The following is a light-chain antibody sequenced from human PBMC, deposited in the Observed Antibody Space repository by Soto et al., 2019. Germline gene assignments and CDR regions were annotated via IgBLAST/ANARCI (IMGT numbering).Light chain of an antibody. CDR3: HQYHNYST. V-gene: IGKV1-5*03. CDR1: QTISKW. Sequence: IQMTQAPSTLSSSVGNRSNITWRASQTISKWLAWYQQKPGKAPKLLIYKASNLENGVPSRFSGSGSGTEFTLTIRSLQPDDFATYFCHQYHNYSTFGQGTKVDIK. J-gene: IGKJ1*01. CDR2: KAS.